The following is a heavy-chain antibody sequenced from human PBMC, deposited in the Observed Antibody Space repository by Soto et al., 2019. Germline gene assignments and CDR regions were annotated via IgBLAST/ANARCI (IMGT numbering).Heavy chain of an antibody. CDR3: ARRTYYYGSGSYYPSYYFDY. CDR2: IYYSGST. V-gene: IGHV4-31*03. J-gene: IGHJ4*02. D-gene: IGHD3-10*01. Sequence: SETLSLTCTVSGGSISSGGYYWSWIRQHPGKGLERIGYIYYSGSTYYNPSLKSRVTISVDTSKNQFSLKLSSVTAADTAVYYCARRTYYYGSGSYYPSYYFDYWGQGTLVTVSS. CDR1: GGSISSGGYY.